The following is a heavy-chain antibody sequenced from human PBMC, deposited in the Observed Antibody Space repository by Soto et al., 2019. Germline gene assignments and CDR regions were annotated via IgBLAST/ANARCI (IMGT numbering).Heavy chain of an antibody. CDR2: ILYSGST. D-gene: IGHD6-19*01. J-gene: IGHJ4*02. V-gene: IGHV4-39*01. Sequence: SETLSLTCIVSGGSITRNNHYWGWIRQSPGKGLEWIGSILYSGSTNYNPSLKSRVTLSVETSKNQFSLKMSSVTAADTALYYCVRLGSSGWYQGSYFDYWGQGTLVTVSS. CDR1: GGSITRNNHY. CDR3: VRLGSSGWYQGSYFDY.